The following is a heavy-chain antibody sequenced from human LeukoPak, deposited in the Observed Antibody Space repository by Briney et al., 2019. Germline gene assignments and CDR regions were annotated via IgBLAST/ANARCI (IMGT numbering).Heavy chain of an antibody. CDR3: ARPLTTSGWYFDL. J-gene: IGHJ2*01. CDR2: LNPNSGGT. V-gene: IGHV1-2*02. CDR1: GYTFTGYY. D-gene: IGHD1-14*01. Sequence: ASVKVSCKASGYTFTGYYMHWVRQAPGQGLEWMGWLNPNSGGTNSAQKFQDRVTMTRDTSISTAYMELSSLKSDDTAVYYCARPLTTSGWYFDLWGRGALVTVSS.